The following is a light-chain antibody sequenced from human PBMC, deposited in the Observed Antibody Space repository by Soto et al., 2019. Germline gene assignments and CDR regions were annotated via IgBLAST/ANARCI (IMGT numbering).Light chain of an antibody. J-gene: IGKJ1*01. Sequence: ERVMPQSPATLSVSPGERATLSCMASQSVRSSYLAWYQQNAGQAPRLLIYGASSRATGIPDRFSGSGSGTDFTLTISRLEPEDFAVYYCLQYGTFPRTFGQGTKVDIK. CDR1: QSVRSSY. CDR2: GAS. CDR3: LQYGTFPRT. V-gene: IGKV3-20*01.